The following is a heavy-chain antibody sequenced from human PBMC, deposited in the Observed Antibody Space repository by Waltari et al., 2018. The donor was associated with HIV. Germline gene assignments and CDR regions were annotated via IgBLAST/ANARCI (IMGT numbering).Heavy chain of an antibody. CDR3: ARRPGYCSGTRCYYSHWFDP. CDR1: GFSLSTSGVG. Sequence: QITLEESGPTLVKPTQTLTLTCTFSGFSLSTSGVGVGWIRQPPGKALELLALIYWNGNKHYSPSLKSRVTITKETSKDQVVLKMTNMDPADTATYFCARRPGYCSGTRCYYSHWFDPWGQGTLVTVSS. J-gene: IGHJ5*02. V-gene: IGHV2-5*01. CDR2: IYWNGNK. D-gene: IGHD2-2*03.